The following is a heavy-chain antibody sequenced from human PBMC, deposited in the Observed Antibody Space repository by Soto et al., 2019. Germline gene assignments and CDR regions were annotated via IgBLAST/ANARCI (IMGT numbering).Heavy chain of an antibody. J-gene: IGHJ5*02. D-gene: IGHD3-3*01. Sequence: QVQLVQSGAEVKKPGSSVKVSCKASGGTFSSYAISWVRQAPGQGLEWMGGIIPIFGTANYAQKFQGRVTITADESTSTAYMELSRLRSEDTAVYYCAITKRITIFGVVIGSSWFDPWGQGTLVTVSS. V-gene: IGHV1-69*01. CDR1: GGTFSSYA. CDR2: IIPIFGTA. CDR3: AITKRITIFGVVIGSSWFDP.